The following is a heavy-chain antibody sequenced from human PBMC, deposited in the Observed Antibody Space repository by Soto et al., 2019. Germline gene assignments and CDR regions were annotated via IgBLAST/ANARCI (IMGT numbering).Heavy chain of an antibody. J-gene: IGHJ4*02. CDR3: ARGEVEMATNGIFGFDY. D-gene: IGHD2-8*01. Sequence: QVQLVQSGAEVKKPGSSVKVSCKASGGTFSSYTISWVRQAPGQGLEWMGRIIPILGIANYAQKFQGRVTITADKSTSTAYMELSSLRSEDTAVYYCARGEVEMATNGIFGFDYWGQGTLVTVSS. CDR1: GGTFSSYT. CDR2: IIPILGIA. V-gene: IGHV1-69*02.